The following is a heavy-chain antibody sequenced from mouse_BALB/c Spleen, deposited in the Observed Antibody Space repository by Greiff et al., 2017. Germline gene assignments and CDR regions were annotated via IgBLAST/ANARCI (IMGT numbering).Heavy chain of an antibody. V-gene: IGHV3-2*02. CDR3: AREGKNFYYYGSSYGDYAMDY. CDR2: ISYSGST. J-gene: IGHJ4*01. D-gene: IGHD1-1*01. CDR1: GYSITSDYA. Sequence: VQLQQSGPGLVNPSQSLSLTCTVTGYSITSDYAWNWIRQFPGNKLEWMGYISYSGSTSYNPSLKSRISITRDTSKNQFFLQLNSVTTEDTATYYCAREGKNFYYYGSSYGDYAMDYWGQGTSVTVSS.